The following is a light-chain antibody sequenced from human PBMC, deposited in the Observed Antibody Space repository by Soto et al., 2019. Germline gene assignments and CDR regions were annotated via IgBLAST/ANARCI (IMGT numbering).Light chain of an antibody. Sequence: SYELTQPPSVSVAPGQTARITCGESNIGSKSVHWYQQKPGQAPVLVVSQDSDRPSGIPERFSGSNSGNTATLTISRVDAGDEADYFCQVWDSYSDHVVFGGGTKLTVL. CDR1: NIGSKS. CDR2: QDS. V-gene: IGLV3-21*02. CDR3: QVWDSYSDHVV. J-gene: IGLJ3*02.